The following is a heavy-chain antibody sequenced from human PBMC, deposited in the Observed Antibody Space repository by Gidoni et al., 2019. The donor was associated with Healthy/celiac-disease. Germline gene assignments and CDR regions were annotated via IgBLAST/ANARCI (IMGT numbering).Heavy chain of an antibody. D-gene: IGHD1-20*01. CDR1: GGSISSSSYY. CDR3: ARFSGAGMGYYYYGMDV. Sequence: QLQLQESGPGLVKPSETLSLTCTVSGGSISSSSYYWGWIRQPPGKGLEWIGSIYYSGSTYYNPSLKSRVTISVDTSKNQFSLKLSSVTAADTAVYYCARFSGAGMGYYYYGMDVWGQGTTVTVSS. J-gene: IGHJ6*02. CDR2: IYYSGST. V-gene: IGHV4-39*07.